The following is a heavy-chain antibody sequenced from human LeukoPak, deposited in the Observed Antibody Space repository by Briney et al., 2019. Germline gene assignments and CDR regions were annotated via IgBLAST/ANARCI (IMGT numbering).Heavy chain of an antibody. J-gene: IGHJ3*02. V-gene: IGHV4-59*11. CDR2: IYYSGST. Sequence: SETLSLTCTVSGGSISSHYWSWIRQPPGKGLEWTGYIYYSGSTNYNPSLKSRVTISVDTSKNQFSLKLSSVTAADTAVYYCARNSYEDAFDIWGQGTMVTVSS. CDR3: ARNSYEDAFDI. D-gene: IGHD5-18*01. CDR1: GGSISSHY.